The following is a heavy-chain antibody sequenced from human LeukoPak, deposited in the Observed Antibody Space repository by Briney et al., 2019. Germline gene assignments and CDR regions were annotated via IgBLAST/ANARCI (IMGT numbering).Heavy chain of an antibody. CDR1: GGPKSRGNYS. J-gene: IGHJ5*02. CDR2: IYYSGST. CDR3: VRHEQLLEASFDH. V-gene: IGHV4-39*01. Sequence: SETQTLPCTVSGGPKSRGNYSWGWIRQSPGKGLEWIGSIYYSGSTYYNPSLKSRVSISIDTSKIHFSLKLSSVTAADTAVYYCVRHEQLLEASFDHWGQRTLVTVSS. D-gene: IGHD3-10*01.